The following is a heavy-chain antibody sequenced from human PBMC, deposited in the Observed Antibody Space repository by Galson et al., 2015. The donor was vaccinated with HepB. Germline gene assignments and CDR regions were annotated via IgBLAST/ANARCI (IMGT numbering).Heavy chain of an antibody. CDR2: INTNTGNP. D-gene: IGHD2-2*01. J-gene: IGHJ1*01. CDR1: GYTFTSYA. CDR3: ARDRGLMRYCSSTSCPGYFQH. V-gene: IGHV7-4-1*02. Sequence: SVKVSCKASGYTFTSYAMNWVRQAPGQGLEWMGWINTNTGNPTYAQGFTGRFVFSLDTSVSTAYLQISSLKAEDTAVYYCARDRGLMRYCSSTSCPGYFQHWGQGTLVTVSS.